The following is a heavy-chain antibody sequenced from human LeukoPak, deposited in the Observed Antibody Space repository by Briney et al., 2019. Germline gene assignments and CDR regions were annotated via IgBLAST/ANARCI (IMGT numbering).Heavy chain of an antibody. CDR1: GFTFSSYA. V-gene: IGHV3-30*03. D-gene: IGHD2-21*01. CDR2: ISYDGSNK. J-gene: IGHJ6*02. CDR3: AGSSPAVVIGLDV. Sequence: GGSLRLSCAASGFTFSSYAMHWVRQAPGKGLEWVAVISYDGSNKYYADSVKGRFTISRDNSKNTLYLQMNSLRAEDTAVYYCAGSSPAVVIGLDVWGQGTTVTVSS.